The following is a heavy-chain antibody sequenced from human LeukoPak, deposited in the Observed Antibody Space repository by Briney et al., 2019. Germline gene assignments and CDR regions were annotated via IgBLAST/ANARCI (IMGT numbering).Heavy chain of an antibody. J-gene: IGHJ6*03. V-gene: IGHV6-1*01. CDR1: GDSVSSNSAA. Sequence: SQTLSLPCAISGDSVSSNSAAWKWIRQSRSRGLEWLGRTYYRSKWCNHYAVSVKSRITINPDTSKNQFSLQLNSVTPEDTAVYYCARERALSVYDYVWGSYDMYYYYMDVWGKGTTVTVSS. CDR3: ARERALSVYDYVWGSYDMYYYYMDV. CDR2: TYYRSKWCN. D-gene: IGHD3-16*01.